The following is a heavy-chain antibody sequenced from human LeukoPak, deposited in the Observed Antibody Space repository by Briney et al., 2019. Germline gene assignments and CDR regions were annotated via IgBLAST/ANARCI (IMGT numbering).Heavy chain of an antibody. V-gene: IGHV3-21*01. CDR1: GFSFSTYS. D-gene: IGHD6-6*01. Sequence: GGSLRLSCTASGFSFSTYSMTWVRQTPGKGLEWVSAINSNSEYIYYRDSVKGRFTISRDNAKNSLYLQMNSLRAEDTAVYYCARDSSIAARRADYWGQGTLVTVSS. J-gene: IGHJ4*02. CDR3: ARDSSIAARRADY. CDR2: INSNSEYI.